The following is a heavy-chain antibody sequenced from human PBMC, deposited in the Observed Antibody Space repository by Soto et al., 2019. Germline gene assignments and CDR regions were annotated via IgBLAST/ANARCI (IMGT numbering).Heavy chain of an antibody. J-gene: IGHJ4*02. V-gene: IGHV3-23*01. Sequence: EVQLLDSGGGLVQPGGSLRLSCAASGFTFSVYAMSWVRQAPGKGLEWVLGVSDSAGSTYFADSVRGRLTISRDYSKNSLYLQMNSLRAEDTAVYYCARDGVSGDYPYWGQGTLVTVSS. CDR2: VSDSAGST. CDR3: ARDGVSGDYPY. CDR1: GFTFSVYA. D-gene: IGHD4-17*01.